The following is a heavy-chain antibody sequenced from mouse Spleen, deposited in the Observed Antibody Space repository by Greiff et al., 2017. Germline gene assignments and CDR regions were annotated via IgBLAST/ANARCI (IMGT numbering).Heavy chain of an antibody. V-gene: IGHV1-26*01. CDR3: ARGGSIYDGRYWYFDV. CDR2: INPNNGGT. D-gene: IGHD2-3*01. Sequence: VQLQQSGPELVKPGASVKISCKASGYTFTDYYMNWVKQSHGKSLEWIGDINPNNGGTSYNQKFKGKATLTVDKSSSTAYMELRSLTSEDSAVYYCARGGSIYDGRYWYFDVWGAGTTVTVSS. CDR1: GYTFTDYY. J-gene: IGHJ1*01.